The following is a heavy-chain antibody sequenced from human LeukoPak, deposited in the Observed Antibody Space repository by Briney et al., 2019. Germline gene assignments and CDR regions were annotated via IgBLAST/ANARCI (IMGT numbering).Heavy chain of an antibody. Sequence: PSETLSLTCSVSGGSISISNYFWGWIRQPPGKGLEWIASISSTGITHYYPSLESRISVSVETSKNQFSLKLTSLTAADTAVYYCAFSGWFWGAFVYWGQGILVTVSS. CDR2: ISSTGIT. D-gene: IGHD6-19*01. J-gene: IGHJ4*02. V-gene: IGHV4-39*01. CDR1: GGSISISNYF. CDR3: AFSGWFWGAFVY.